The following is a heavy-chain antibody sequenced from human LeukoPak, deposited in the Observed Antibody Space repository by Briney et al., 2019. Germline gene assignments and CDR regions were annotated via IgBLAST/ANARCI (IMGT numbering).Heavy chain of an antibody. V-gene: IGHV1-24*01. CDR1: GHTLSELS. Sequence: ASVKVSCKVSGHTLSELSMRWVRQAPGEGLEWMGGVDPVDGETIYAQKFQGRVSMTEDTSTDTAYMELSSLRSEDTAVYYCAREVSSSLDYWGQGTLVTVSS. CDR2: VDPVDGET. D-gene: IGHD6-13*01. CDR3: AREVSSSLDY. J-gene: IGHJ4*02.